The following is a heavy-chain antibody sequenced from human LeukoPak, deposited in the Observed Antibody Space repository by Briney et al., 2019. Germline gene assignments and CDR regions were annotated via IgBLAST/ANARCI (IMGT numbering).Heavy chain of an antibody. CDR2: LDPDGGHQ. J-gene: IGHJ4*02. CDR3: ARDPTSYYYDSSGYYYPEFFDY. D-gene: IGHD3-22*01. CDR1: GFTFSSYG. Sequence: PGGSWGLSWLASGFTFSSYGGTWVGQVPGRGLGGVATLDPDGGHQYYVDSVKGRFTISKDNAKNSLYLQMNSLRAEDTALYYCARDPTSYYYDSSGYYYPEFFDYWGQGTLVTVSS. V-gene: IGHV3-7*03.